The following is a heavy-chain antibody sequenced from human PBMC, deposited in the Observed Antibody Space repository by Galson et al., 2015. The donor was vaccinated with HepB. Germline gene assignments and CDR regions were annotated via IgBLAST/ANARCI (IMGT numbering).Heavy chain of an antibody. CDR3: AGRGGARQWELPDYFDY. D-gene: IGHD1-26*01. Sequence: LSLTCTVSGGSISSSSYYWGWIRQPPGKGLEWIGSIYYSGSTYYNPSLKSRVTISVDTSKNQFSLKLSSVTAADTAVYYCAGRGGARQWELPDYFDYWGQGTLVTVSS. CDR1: GGSISSSSYY. V-gene: IGHV4-39*01. CDR2: IYYSGST. J-gene: IGHJ4*02.